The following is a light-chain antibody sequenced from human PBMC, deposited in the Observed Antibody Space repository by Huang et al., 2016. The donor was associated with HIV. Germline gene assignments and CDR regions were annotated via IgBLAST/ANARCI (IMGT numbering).Light chain of an antibody. J-gene: IGKJ4*01. Sequence: EVVLTQSPATLSLSPGDSATPSCRASQSLNNYLSWYQQRPGQAPRLIIYNASNRPTGVPSRISGSWTGTDFTLTISSLKPGDFATYYCQQRSRTLTFGGGTRIEI. CDR1: QSLNNY. CDR2: NAS. CDR3: QQRSRTLT. V-gene: IGKV3-11*01.